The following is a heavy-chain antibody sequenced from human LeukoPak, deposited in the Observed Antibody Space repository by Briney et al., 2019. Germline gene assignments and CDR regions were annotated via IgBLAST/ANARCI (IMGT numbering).Heavy chain of an antibody. J-gene: IGHJ4*02. CDR2: INPNSGGT. D-gene: IGHD3-9*01. Sequence: GASVKVSCKASGYTFTGYYMHWVRQAPGQGLEWMGWINPNSGGTNYAQKFQGRVTMTRDTSISTAYMELSRLRSDDTAVYYCARVRTAGCYDILTGYRVFDYWGQGTLVTVSS. V-gene: IGHV1-2*02. CDR1: GYTFTGYY. CDR3: ARVRTAGCYDILTGYRVFDY.